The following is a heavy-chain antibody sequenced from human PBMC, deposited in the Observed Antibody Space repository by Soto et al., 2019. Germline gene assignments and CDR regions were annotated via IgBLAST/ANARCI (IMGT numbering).Heavy chain of an antibody. CDR3: ARLDGSYPRWFDP. CDR2: IYYSGST. CDR1: GGSISSSSYY. Sequence: SETLSLTCTVSGGSISSSSYYWGWIRQPPGKGLEWIGSIYYSGSTYYNPSLKSRVTISVDTSRNQFSLKLSSVTAADTAVYYCARLDGSYPRWFDPWGQGTLVTVSS. D-gene: IGHD1-26*01. J-gene: IGHJ5*02. V-gene: IGHV4-39*01.